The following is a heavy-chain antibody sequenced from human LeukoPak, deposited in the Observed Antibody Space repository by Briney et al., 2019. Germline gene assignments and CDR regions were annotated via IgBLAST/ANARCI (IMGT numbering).Heavy chain of an antibody. D-gene: IGHD3-3*01. V-gene: IGHV3-23*01. CDR1: GFTFRSDA. Sequence: GGSLRLSCAASGFTFRSDAMSWVRQAPGKGLEWVSAISGSGGSTYYADSVKGRFTISRDNSKNTLYLQMNSLRAEDTAVYYCAEPSGRGFWSARGWFDPWGQGTLVTVSS. J-gene: IGHJ5*02. CDR3: AEPSGRGFWSARGWFDP. CDR2: ISGSGGST.